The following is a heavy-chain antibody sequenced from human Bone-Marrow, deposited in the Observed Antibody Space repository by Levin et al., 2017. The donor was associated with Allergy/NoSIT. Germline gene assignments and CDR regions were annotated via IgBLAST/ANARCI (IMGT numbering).Heavy chain of an antibody. CDR2: ISYDGSNK. J-gene: IGHJ4*02. CDR3: AKDLGLYAKAHLCDY. Sequence: GGSLRLSCAASGFTFSSYGMHWVRQAPGKGLEWVAVISYDGSNKYYADSVKGRFTISRDNSKNTLYLQMNSLRAEDTAVYYCAKDLGLYAKAHLCDYWGQGTLVTVSS. CDR1: GFTFSSYG. V-gene: IGHV3-30*18. D-gene: IGHD3-16*01.